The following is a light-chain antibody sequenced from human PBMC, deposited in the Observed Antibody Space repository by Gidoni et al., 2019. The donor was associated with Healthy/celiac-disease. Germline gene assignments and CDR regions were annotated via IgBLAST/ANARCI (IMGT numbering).Light chain of an antibody. Sequence: DIQLTQSPSSLSASVGDRVTITCRAIQSISSYLNWYQQKPGKAPKLLIYAASSLQSGVPSRFSGSGSGTDFTLTISILQPEDFATYYCQQSYSTPWTFGQGTKVEIK. CDR2: AAS. J-gene: IGKJ1*01. CDR1: QSISSY. V-gene: IGKV1-39*01. CDR3: QQSYSTPWT.